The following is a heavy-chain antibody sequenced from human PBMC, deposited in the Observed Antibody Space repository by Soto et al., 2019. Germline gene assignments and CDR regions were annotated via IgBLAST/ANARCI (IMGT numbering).Heavy chain of an antibody. Sequence: PSETLSLTCAVYGGSFSGYYWSWIRQPPGKGLEWIGEINHSGSTDYNPSLKSRVTISVDTSKNQFSLKLSSVTAADTAVYYCARAGIIAVAGSGTKNFDYWGQGTLVTVSS. CDR1: GGSFSGYY. V-gene: IGHV4-34*01. CDR2: INHSGST. J-gene: IGHJ4*02. D-gene: IGHD6-19*01. CDR3: ARAGIIAVAGSGTKNFDY.